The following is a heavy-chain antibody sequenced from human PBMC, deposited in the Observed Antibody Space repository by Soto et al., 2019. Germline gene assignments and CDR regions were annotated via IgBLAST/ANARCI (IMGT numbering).Heavy chain of an antibody. Sequence: QVKVVESGGGVVQPGRTLRLSCITSGFMFNSCDMHWVRQAPGKGLEWVAVVSFDGNKKYYADSVRGRFTISRDNSKNTLYLQMDSLRPEDTAVYYCAKAPGAQHGYDFLFDYWGQGTLVTVSS. V-gene: IGHV3-30*18. CDR3: AKAPGAQHGYDFLFDY. CDR1: GFMFNSCD. CDR2: VSFDGNKK. D-gene: IGHD5-12*01. J-gene: IGHJ4*02.